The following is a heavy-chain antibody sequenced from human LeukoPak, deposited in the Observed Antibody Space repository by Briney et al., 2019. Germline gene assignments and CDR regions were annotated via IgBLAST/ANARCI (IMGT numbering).Heavy chain of an antibody. CDR2: ISAYNGNT. J-gene: IGHJ6*02. D-gene: IGHD2-15*01. V-gene: IGHV1-18*01. CDR3: ARGQGYCSGGSCQYYYYYGMDV. CDR1: GYTFTSYG. Sequence: VASVKVSCKASGYTFTSYGISWVRQAPGQGLEWMGWISAYNGNTNYAQKLQGRVTMTTDTSTSTAYMELRSLRSDDTAVYYCARGQGYCSGGSCQYYYYYGMDVWGQGTTVTVSS.